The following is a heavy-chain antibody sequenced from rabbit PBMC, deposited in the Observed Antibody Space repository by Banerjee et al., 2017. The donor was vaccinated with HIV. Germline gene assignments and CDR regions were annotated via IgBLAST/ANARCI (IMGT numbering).Heavy chain of an antibody. J-gene: IGHJ4*01. CDR1: GFSFSSYW. V-gene: IGHV1S45*01. CDR2: IVAGSSGST. CDR3: VRNSGWGVSYFTL. Sequence: QEQLEESGGDLVKPEGSLTLTCTASGFSFSSYWMWWVRQAPGKGLEWIACIVAGSSGSTYYANWAKGRFTISKTSSTTVTLQMASLTAADTATYFCVRNSGWGVSYFTLWGQGTLVTVS. D-gene: IGHD4-1*01.